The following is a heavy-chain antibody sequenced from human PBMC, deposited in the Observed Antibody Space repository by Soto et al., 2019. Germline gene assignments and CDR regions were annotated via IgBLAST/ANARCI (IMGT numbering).Heavy chain of an antibody. CDR3: ARAGPNWGMDV. CDR1: GCTFSSYS. J-gene: IGHJ6*02. D-gene: IGHD7-27*01. Sequence: GESLRRSCAASGCTFSSYSMNWVRQAPGKWLEWVSSISSSSSYIYYADSVKGRFTISRDNAKNSLYLQMNSLRAEDTAVYYCARAGPNWGMDVWGQGTTVTVSS. V-gene: IGHV3-21*01. CDR2: ISSSSSYI.